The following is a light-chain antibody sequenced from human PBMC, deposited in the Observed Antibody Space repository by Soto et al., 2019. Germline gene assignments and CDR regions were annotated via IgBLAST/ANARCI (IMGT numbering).Light chain of an antibody. J-gene: IGKJ4*01. V-gene: IGKV3-11*01. CDR3: QQRSNWTLT. CDR1: QSVRSN. CDR2: DGS. Sequence: EIVMTQSPDTVYVSPGERATLSCRASQSVRSNLAWYQHKPGQAPRLLIYDGSTRALGIPARFSGSESGTEFTLTISSLEPEDFAVYYCQQRSNWTLTFGGGTKVEIK.